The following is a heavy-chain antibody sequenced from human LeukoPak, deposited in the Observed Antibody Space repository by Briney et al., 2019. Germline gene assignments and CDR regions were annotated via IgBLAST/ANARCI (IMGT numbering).Heavy chain of an antibody. CDR1: GGSISSGGYY. V-gene: IGHV4-61*08. D-gene: IGHD3-16*01. CDR3: ARSIDYAKFDY. J-gene: IGHJ4*02. CDR2: IYYSGST. Sequence: SQTLPLTCTVSGGSISSGGYYWSWIRQPPGKGLEWIGYIYYSGSTNYNPSLKSRVTISVDTSKNQFSLKLSSVTAADTAVYYCARSIDYAKFDYWGQGTLVTVSS.